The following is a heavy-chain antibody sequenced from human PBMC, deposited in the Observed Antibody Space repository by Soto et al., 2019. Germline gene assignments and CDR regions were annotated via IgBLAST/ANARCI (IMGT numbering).Heavy chain of an antibody. CDR3: ARHGDTMVRGVIMPYYYYGMDV. CDR1: GYSFTSYW. V-gene: IGHV5-51*01. CDR2: IYPGDSGT. D-gene: IGHD3-10*01. Sequence: GESLKISCKGSGYSFTSYWIGWVRQMPGKGLEWMGIIYPGDSGTRYSPSFQGQVTISADKSISTAYLQWSSLKASGTAMYYCARHGDTMVRGVIMPYYYYGMDVWGQGTTVTVSS. J-gene: IGHJ6*02.